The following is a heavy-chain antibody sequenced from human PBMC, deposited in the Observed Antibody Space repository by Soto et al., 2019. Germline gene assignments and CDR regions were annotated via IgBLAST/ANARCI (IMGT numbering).Heavy chain of an antibody. V-gene: IGHV1-69*08. CDR3: ERDLVGVVIMKAMGAFDI. Sequence: QVQLVQSGAEVKKPGSSVKVSCKASGGTFSSYTISWVRQAPGQGLEWMGRIIPILGIANYAQKFQGRVTITADKSTSTAYMELSSLRSEDTAVYYCERDLVGVVIMKAMGAFDIWGQGTMGTVSS. D-gene: IGHD3-3*01. CDR2: IIPILGIA. CDR1: GGTFSSYT. J-gene: IGHJ3*02.